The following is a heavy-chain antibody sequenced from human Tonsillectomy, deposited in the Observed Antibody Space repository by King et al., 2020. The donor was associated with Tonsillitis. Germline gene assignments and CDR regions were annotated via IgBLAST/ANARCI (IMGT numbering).Heavy chain of an antibody. CDR3: ASETFYYYGSGSYYPFDY. D-gene: IGHD3-10*01. V-gene: IGHV3-30-3*01. Sequence: VQLVESGGGVVLPGRSLRLSCAASGFTFSTYTMHWVRQAPGKGLEWVAVLAKDGDNEYYADSVKGRFTISRDNSKNTLYLQMNSLRAEDTAVYYCASETFYYYGSGSYYPFDYWGQGTLVTVSS. CDR1: GFTFSTYT. J-gene: IGHJ4*02. CDR2: LAKDGDNE.